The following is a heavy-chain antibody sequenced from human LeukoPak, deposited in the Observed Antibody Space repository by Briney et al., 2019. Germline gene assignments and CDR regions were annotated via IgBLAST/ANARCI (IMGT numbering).Heavy chain of an antibody. Sequence: GESLKIPCKGSGSSFTRYWIVWVRQMPGKGLERMGIMDPDYSDARYRPSFQRQVPISADKSISPAHLQWSSLTASDTAMYYCPSLAVDYSNYVGWFAPWGQGTLLTVSS. D-gene: IGHD4-11*01. CDR1: GSSFTRYW. V-gene: IGHV5-51*01. CDR3: PSLAVDYSNYVGWFAP. CDR2: MDPDYSDA. J-gene: IGHJ5*02.